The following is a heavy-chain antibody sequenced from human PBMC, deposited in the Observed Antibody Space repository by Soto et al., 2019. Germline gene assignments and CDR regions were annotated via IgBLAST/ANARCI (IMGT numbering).Heavy chain of an antibody. V-gene: IGHV3-23*01. D-gene: IGHD1-26*01. CDR3: AKDQGYSGSYHYFDY. CDR1: GFTFSSYA. Sequence: PGGSLRLSCAASGFTFSSYAMSWVRQAPGKGLEWVSAISGSGGSTYYADSVKGRFTISRDNSKNTLYLQMNSLRAEDTAVYYCAKDQGYSGSYHYFDYWGQGPLVTVSS. CDR2: ISGSGGST. J-gene: IGHJ4*02.